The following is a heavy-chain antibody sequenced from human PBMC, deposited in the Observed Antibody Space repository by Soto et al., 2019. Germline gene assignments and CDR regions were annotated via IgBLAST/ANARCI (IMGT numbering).Heavy chain of an antibody. D-gene: IGHD5-12*01. Sequence: QVQLVESGGGVVQPGRSLRLSCAASGFTFSSYGMHWVRQAPGKGLEWVAVIWYDGSNKYYADSVKGRFTISRDNSKKSLYLQMNSLRAEDTALYYCAGAGSATYFYGMDVWGQGTTVTVSS. CDR3: AGAGSATYFYGMDV. CDR1: GFTFSSYG. V-gene: IGHV3-33*01. CDR2: IWYDGSNK. J-gene: IGHJ6*02.